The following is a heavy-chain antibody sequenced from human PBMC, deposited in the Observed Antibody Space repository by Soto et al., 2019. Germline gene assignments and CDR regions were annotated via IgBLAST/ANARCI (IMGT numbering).Heavy chain of an antibody. Sequence: ASVKVSCKASGYTFTSYAMHWVRQAPGQRLEWMGWINAGNGNTKYSQKFQGRVTITRDTSASTAYMELSSQRSEDTAVYYCARGSHYYGSGANYYYYGMDVWGQGTTVTVSS. CDR1: GYTFTSYA. D-gene: IGHD3-10*01. CDR3: ARGSHYYGSGANYYYYGMDV. J-gene: IGHJ6*02. V-gene: IGHV1-3*01. CDR2: INAGNGNT.